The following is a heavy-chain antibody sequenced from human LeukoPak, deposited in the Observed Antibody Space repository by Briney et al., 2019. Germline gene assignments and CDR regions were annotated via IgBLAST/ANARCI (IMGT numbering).Heavy chain of an antibody. J-gene: IGHJ4*02. D-gene: IGHD2-21*01. CDR1: GGSITSYY. V-gene: IGHV4-59*12. CDR3: ARADSVIPFDY. CDR2: IYYSGSI. Sequence: PSETLSLTCTVSGGSITSYYWSWVRQPPGKGLEWIGCIYYSGSINYNPSLESRVTISVDTSKNQFSLKLSSVTAADTAVYYCARADSVIPFDYWGQGTLVTVSS.